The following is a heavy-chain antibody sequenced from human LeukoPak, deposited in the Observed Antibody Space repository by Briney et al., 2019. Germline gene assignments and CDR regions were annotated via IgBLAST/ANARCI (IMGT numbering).Heavy chain of an antibody. Sequence: SETLSLTCSVSGGSISSGGYYWSWNRQHPGKGLEWIGYIYYSGSTYYNPSLKSRVTISVDTSKNQFSLKLSSVTAADTAVYYCARERWSGYYTRHYYYYGMDVWGQGTTVTVSS. D-gene: IGHD3-3*01. CDR2: IYYSGST. V-gene: IGHV4-31*03. J-gene: IGHJ6*02. CDR1: GGSISSGGYY. CDR3: ARERWSGYYTRHYYYYGMDV.